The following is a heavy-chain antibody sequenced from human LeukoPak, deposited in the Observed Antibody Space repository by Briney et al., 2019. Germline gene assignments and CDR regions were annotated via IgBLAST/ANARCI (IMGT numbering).Heavy chain of an antibody. J-gene: IGHJ4*02. CDR3: AKTHPGNSGYDLDRFDY. CDR2: ISGSGGST. D-gene: IGHD5-12*01. CDR1: GFTFSSYA. Sequence: PGGSLRLSCAASGFTFSSYAMSGVRKSPGKGLEWLSAISGSGGSTYYADSVKGLFTISRDNSKNTLYLKMNSLRAEDTAVYYCAKTHPGNSGYDLDRFDYWGQGTLVTVSS. V-gene: IGHV3-23*01.